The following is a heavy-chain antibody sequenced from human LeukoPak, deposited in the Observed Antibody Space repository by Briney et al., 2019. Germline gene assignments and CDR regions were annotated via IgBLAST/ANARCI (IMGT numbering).Heavy chain of an antibody. Sequence: ASVKVSCKASGYTFTNYPITWVRQAPGQGLEWMGWISPYNGNTNYAQKLQGRVTITADESTSTAYMELSSLRSEDTAVYYCATALTGYSEAYYYMDVWGKGTTVTVSS. V-gene: IGHV1-18*01. D-gene: IGHD6-13*01. CDR1: GYTFTNYP. CDR3: ATALTGYSEAYYYMDV. CDR2: ISPYNGNT. J-gene: IGHJ6*03.